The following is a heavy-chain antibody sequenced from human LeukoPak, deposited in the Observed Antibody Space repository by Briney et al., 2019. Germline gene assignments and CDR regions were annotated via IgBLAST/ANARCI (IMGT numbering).Heavy chain of an antibody. Sequence: PGESLKISCKGSGYSINNYWIGWVRQMPGKGLEWMGIIYPADSDIRYSPSFQGQVTISADKSISTVYLQWSSLKASDTAMYYCARQEYCSGGSCYTWFDPWGQGTLDTVSS. V-gene: IGHV5-51*01. CDR2: IYPADSDI. CDR1: GYSINNYW. CDR3: ARQEYCSGGSCYTWFDP. D-gene: IGHD2-15*01. J-gene: IGHJ5*02.